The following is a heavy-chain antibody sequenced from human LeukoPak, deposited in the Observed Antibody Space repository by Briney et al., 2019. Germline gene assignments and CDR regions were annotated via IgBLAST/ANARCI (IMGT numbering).Heavy chain of an antibody. J-gene: IGHJ4*02. CDR3: ARDGARGSGTYYVFDF. V-gene: IGHV4-38-2*02. CDR1: GYSIGTAYY. Sequence: PSETLSLTCGVSGYSIGTAYYWGWIRQPPGKGLEWIGSIYHSGSSTYSPSLKSRVTISMDTSKNQFSLRLNSVTAGDTAVYYCARDGARGSGTYYVFDFWGQGTLVTVSS. CDR2: IYHSGSS. D-gene: IGHD1-26*01.